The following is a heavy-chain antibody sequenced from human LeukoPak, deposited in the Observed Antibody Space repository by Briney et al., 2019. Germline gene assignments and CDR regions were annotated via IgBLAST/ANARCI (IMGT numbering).Heavy chain of an antibody. CDR1: GGSISSYY. CDR2: IFYSGRT. Sequence: SETLSLTCTVSGGSISSYYWNWIRQPPGKGLEYIGYIFYSGRTNYNPSLKSRVTISVDTSKNWFSLRLTSVTAADTAVYYCARGHPGDYWGQGTLVTVSS. J-gene: IGHJ4*02. CDR3: ARGHPGDY. V-gene: IGHV4-59*01.